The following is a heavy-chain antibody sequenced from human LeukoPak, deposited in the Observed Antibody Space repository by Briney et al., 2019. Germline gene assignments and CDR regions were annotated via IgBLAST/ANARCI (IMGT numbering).Heavy chain of an antibody. Sequence: ASVKVSCKVSGYTLTELSMHWVRQAPGNGLEWMGGFDPEDGETIYAQKFQGRVTMTEDTSTDTAYMELSSLRSEDTAVYYGATVQRSGYYYDSSGISGAFDIWGQGTMVTVSS. CDR1: GYTLTELS. V-gene: IGHV1-24*01. CDR3: ATVQRSGYYYDSSGISGAFDI. J-gene: IGHJ3*02. CDR2: FDPEDGET. D-gene: IGHD3-22*01.